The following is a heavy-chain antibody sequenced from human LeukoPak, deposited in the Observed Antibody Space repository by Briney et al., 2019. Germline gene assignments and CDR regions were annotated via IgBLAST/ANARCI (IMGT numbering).Heavy chain of an antibody. CDR3: TKKGLGLGSSWSAWFDP. Sequence: PGGSLRLSCAASGFTFRTYGSHWVRQAPGKGLEWVAVIASDGKTTYYADSVKGRFTISRDTSENTLYLQMNSLRAEDTAVYYCTKKGLGLGSSWSAWFDPWGQGTLVTVSS. CDR2: IASDGKTT. V-gene: IGHV3-30*18. CDR1: GFTFRTYG. D-gene: IGHD3-10*01. J-gene: IGHJ5*02.